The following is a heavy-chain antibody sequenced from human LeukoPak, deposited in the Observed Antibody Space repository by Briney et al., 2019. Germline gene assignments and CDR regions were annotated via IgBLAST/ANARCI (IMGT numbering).Heavy chain of an antibody. J-gene: IGHJ4*02. D-gene: IGHD1-1*01. CDR1: GGSFSGYY. CDR2: INHSGST. V-gene: IGHV4-34*01. CDR3: ARGTPLYNWNDIGAFDY. Sequence: SETLSLTCAVYGGSFSGYYWSWIRQPPGKGLEWIGEINHSGSTNYNPSLKSRVTISVVTSKNQFSLKLSSVTAADTAVYYCARGTPLYNWNDIGAFDYWGQGTLVTVSS.